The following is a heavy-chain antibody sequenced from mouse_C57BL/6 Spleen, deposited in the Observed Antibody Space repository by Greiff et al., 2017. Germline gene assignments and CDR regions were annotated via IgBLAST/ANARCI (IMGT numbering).Heavy chain of an antibody. CDR3: ARSDTTVVATDWYFDV. Sequence: VQLKESGPELVKPGASVKISCKASGYSFTDYNMNWVKQSNGKSLEWIGVINPNYGTTSYNQKFKGKATLTVDQSSSTAYMQLNSLTSEDSAVYYCARSDTTVVATDWYFDVWGTGTTVTVSS. V-gene: IGHV1-39*01. CDR2: INPNYGTT. D-gene: IGHD1-1*01. CDR1: GYSFTDYN. J-gene: IGHJ1*03.